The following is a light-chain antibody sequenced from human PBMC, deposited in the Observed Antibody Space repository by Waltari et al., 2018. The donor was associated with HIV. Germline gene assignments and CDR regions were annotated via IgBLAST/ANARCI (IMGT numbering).Light chain of an antibody. CDR1: SSDVGGSNS. CDR3: SSYTSSSTSVV. CDR2: DGS. J-gene: IGLJ2*01. V-gene: IGLV2-14*03. Sequence: QSALTQPASVSGSPGQSLTIPCTGTSSDVGGSNSVSWYQQHPGKAPKLMIYDGSNRPSGFSNRFSGSKSGNPSSLTISWLQAEYEADYYCSSYTSSSTSVVFGGGTKLTVL.